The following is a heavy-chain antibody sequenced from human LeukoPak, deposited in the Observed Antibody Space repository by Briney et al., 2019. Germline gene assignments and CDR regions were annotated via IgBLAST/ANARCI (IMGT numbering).Heavy chain of an antibody. CDR2: ISDSGDST. J-gene: IGHJ4*02. CDR3: AKVGYYNDSSGYYLDYFDY. D-gene: IGHD3-22*01. V-gene: IGHV3-23*01. Sequence: GGTLRLSCAASGFTFSSYGMSWVRQAPGKGLEWVSAISDSGDSTYYADSVKGRFTISRDNSKNTLYLQMNSLRAEDTAVYYCAKVGYYNDSSGYYLDYFDYWGQGTLVTVSS. CDR1: GFTFSSYG.